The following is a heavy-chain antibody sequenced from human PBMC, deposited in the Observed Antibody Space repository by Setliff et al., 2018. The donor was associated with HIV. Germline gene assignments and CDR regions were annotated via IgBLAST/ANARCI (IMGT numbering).Heavy chain of an antibody. CDR2: LSAESTFI. CDR3: TRDLDLTGGEAFDI. CDR1: GFTFSSYA. D-gene: IGHD3-3*01. J-gene: IGHJ3*02. Sequence: ETLSLTCAASGFTFSSYAMSWVRQAPGKGLEWVASLSAESTFIYYADSMKGRFTISRDNARNSLYLQMNSLRAEDTAMYYCTRDLDLTGGEAFDIWGQGTMVTVSS. V-gene: IGHV3-21*01.